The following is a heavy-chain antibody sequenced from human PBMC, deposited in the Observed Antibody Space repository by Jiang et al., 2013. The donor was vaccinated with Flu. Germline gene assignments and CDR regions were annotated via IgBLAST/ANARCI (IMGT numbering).Heavy chain of an antibody. CDR1: GHNFNNYW. CDR2: MYLRDSTT. V-gene: IGHV5-51*01. Sequence: GAEVKKPGESLKISCKDSGHNFNNYWIGWVRQMPGKGLEWMAIMYLRDSTTKYSPSFQGQVTVSADKSINTAYLQWSSLKASDTAVYYCARGGGYLLEYWGQGTLVTVSS. D-gene: IGHD3-16*02. CDR3: ARGGGYLLEY. J-gene: IGHJ4*02.